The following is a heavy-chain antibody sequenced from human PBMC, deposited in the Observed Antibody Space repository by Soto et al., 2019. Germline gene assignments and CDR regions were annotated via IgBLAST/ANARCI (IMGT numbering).Heavy chain of an antibody. V-gene: IGHV1-69*13. CDR2: IIPIFGTA. Sequence: SVKVSCKASGGTFSSYAISWVRQAPGQGLEWMGGIIPIFGTANYAQKFQGRVTITADESTSTAYMELSSRRSEDTAVYYCASGWLQPYYFDYWGQGTLVTVSS. CDR3: ASGWLQPYYFDY. D-gene: IGHD5-12*01. J-gene: IGHJ4*02. CDR1: GGTFSSYA.